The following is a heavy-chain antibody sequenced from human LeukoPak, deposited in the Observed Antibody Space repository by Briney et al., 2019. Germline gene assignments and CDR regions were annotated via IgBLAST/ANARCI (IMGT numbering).Heavy chain of an antibody. D-gene: IGHD4-17*01. V-gene: IGHV3-48*01. CDR2: ISSSSSTI. Sequence: GGSLRLSCAAPGFTFSSYSMNWVRQAPGKGLEWVSYISSSSSTIYYADSVKGRFTISRDNAKNSLYLQMNSLRAEDTAVYYCARGRGTVTLDWFDPWGQGTLVTVSS. J-gene: IGHJ5*02. CDR3: ARGRGTVTLDWFDP. CDR1: GFTFSSYS.